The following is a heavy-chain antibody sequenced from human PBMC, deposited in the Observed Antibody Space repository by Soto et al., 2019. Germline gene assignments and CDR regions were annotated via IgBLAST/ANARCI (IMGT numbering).Heavy chain of an antibody. CDR2: IIPIFGTA. J-gene: IGHJ6*02. V-gene: IGHV1-69*13. Sequence: ASVKVSCKASGGTFSSYAISWVRQAPGQGLEWMGGIIPIFGTANYARKFQGRVTITADESTSTAYMELSSLRSEDTAVYYCARRTDPRDSGSYKPTYYYYGMDVWGQGTTVTVSS. CDR3: ARRTDPRDSGSYKPTYYYYGMDV. D-gene: IGHD1-26*01. CDR1: GGTFSSYA.